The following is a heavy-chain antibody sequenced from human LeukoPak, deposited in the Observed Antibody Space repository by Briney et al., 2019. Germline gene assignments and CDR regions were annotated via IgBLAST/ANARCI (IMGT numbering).Heavy chain of an antibody. J-gene: IGHJ4*02. Sequence: SGPTLVNPTQTLTLTCTFSGFSLSTSGVGLAWIRQPPGKALEWPALIYWDDDMRYSPSLKTRLTITKDTSKNQVVLTMTDMDPVDTATYFCAHRARGYRFDSWGQGTLVTVSS. CDR1: GFSLSTSGVG. CDR3: AHRARGYRFDS. D-gene: IGHD5-12*01. V-gene: IGHV2-5*02. CDR2: IYWDDDM.